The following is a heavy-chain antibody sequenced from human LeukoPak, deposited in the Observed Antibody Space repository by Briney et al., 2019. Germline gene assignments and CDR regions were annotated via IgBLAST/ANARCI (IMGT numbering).Heavy chain of an antibody. CDR1: GFTFLDYG. Sequence: GGSLRLSCAAPGFTFLDYGMSGVRQVQGKGLEWASGINWNGGSTGYADSVKGRFTISRDNAKNSLYLQMNSLRAEDTALYYCARKYSGYDYYYYYYMDVWGKGTTVTVSS. CDR3: ARKYSGYDYYYYYYMDV. J-gene: IGHJ6*03. CDR2: INWNGGST. V-gene: IGHV3-20*04. D-gene: IGHD5-12*01.